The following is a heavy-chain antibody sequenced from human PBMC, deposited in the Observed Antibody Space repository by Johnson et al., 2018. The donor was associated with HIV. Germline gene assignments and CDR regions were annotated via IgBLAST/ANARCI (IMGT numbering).Heavy chain of an antibody. CDR3: ASGHMWSGF. CDR2: IRQDGSEK. Sequence: EVQLVESGGGLVQPGGSLRLSCVVSGFTFKNYWMNWVRQAPGKGLEWVAYIRQDGSEKEYLDSVTGRFTISRDNAKNSLYLQMSSLRVDDTAVYYCASGHMWSGFWGQGTMVTVSS. J-gene: IGHJ3*01. D-gene: IGHD3/OR15-3a*01. V-gene: IGHV3-7*01. CDR1: GFTFKNYW.